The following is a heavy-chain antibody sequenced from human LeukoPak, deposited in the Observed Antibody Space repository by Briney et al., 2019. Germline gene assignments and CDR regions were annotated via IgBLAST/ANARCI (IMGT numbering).Heavy chain of an antibody. CDR3: ARGQDIVVVPAHNWFDP. CDR1: GYTFTSYG. J-gene: IGHJ5*02. V-gene: IGHV1-18*01. Sequence: ASVKVSCKASGYTFTSYGISWVRQAPGQGLEWMGWISAYNGNTNYAQKLQGRVTMTTDTSTSTAYMELRSLRSDDTAVYYCARGQDIVVVPAHNWFDPWGQGTLVTVSS. CDR2: ISAYNGNT. D-gene: IGHD2-2*01.